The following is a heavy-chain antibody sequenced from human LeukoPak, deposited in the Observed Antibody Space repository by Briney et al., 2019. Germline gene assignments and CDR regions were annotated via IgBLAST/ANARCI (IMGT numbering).Heavy chain of an antibody. J-gene: IGHJ4*02. CDR3: ARDHEPLLWFGEMSDY. D-gene: IGHD3-10*01. CDR2: ISAYNGNT. CDR1: GYTFTSYG. V-gene: IGHV1-18*01. Sequence: GASVKVSCKASGYTFTSYGISWVRQAPGQGLEWMGWISAYNGNTNYAQKLQGRVTMTTDTSTSTAYMELRSLRSDDTAVYYCARDHEPLLWFGEMSDYWGQGTLVTGSS.